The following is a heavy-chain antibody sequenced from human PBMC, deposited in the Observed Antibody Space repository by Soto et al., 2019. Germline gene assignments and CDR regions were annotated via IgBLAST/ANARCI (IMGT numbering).Heavy chain of an antibody. CDR1: GYDFTSYG. V-gene: IGHV1-18*01. D-gene: IGHD3-16*02. CDR3: ARGGMITFGGFIVY. Sequence: ASVKVSCKASGYDFTSYGISWVRQAPGQGPVWMGWISAYNDDKHYAQNFQGRVNMTTDTSTSTAYMELRSLRSDDTAVYYCARGGMITFGGFIVYWGQGTLVTVSS. J-gene: IGHJ4*02. CDR2: ISAYNDDK.